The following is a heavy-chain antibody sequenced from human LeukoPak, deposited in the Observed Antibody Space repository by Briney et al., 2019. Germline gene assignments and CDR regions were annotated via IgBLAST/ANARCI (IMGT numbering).Heavy chain of an antibody. CDR2: IYYSGST. Sequence: SETPSLTCTVSGGSISSYYWSWIRQPPGEGLEWIGYIYYSGSTNYNPSLKSRVTISVDTSKNQFSLKLSSVTAPDTAVYYCARREYSSGYYYFDYWGQGTLVTVSS. D-gene: IGHD6-19*01. J-gene: IGHJ4*02. CDR3: ARREYSSGYYYFDY. CDR1: GGSISSYY. V-gene: IGHV4-59*08.